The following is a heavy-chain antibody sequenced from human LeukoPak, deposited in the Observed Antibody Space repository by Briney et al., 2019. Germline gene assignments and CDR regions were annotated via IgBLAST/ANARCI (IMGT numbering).Heavy chain of an antibody. V-gene: IGHV3-15*01. J-gene: IGHJ3*02. CDR3: TTFDYAAFLI. Sequence: PGGSLRLSCAVSGFTSSNAWMSWVRQAPGKGLEWVGRIKSKTDGGTRDYAAPVKGRFTISRDDSKNTLYLQMNSLKTEDTAVYYCTTFDYAAFLISGQGIMVTVSS. CDR1: GFTSSNAW. D-gene: IGHD4/OR15-4a*01. CDR2: IKSKTDGGTR.